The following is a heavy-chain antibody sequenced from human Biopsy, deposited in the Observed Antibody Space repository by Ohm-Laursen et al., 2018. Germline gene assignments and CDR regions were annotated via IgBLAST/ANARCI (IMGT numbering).Heavy chain of an antibody. V-gene: IGHV4-59*07. Sequence: SDTLSLTCTVSDGSINSYYWNWIRQPPGKRLEWTGNIYYSGSTNFNPSLKSRVTISVDTSKNQFSLKLSSVTAADTAVYFCARGSSYGYGFDYWGQGTLVAVSS. CDR1: DGSINSYY. CDR2: IYYSGST. D-gene: IGHD5-18*01. CDR3: ARGSSYGYGFDY. J-gene: IGHJ4*02.